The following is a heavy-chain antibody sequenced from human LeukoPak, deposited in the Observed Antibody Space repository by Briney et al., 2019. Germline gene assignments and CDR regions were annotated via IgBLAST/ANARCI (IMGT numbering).Heavy chain of an antibody. CDR1: GFTFSSHW. CDR3: VRGPNYGDYVDFLDY. D-gene: IGHD4-17*01. V-gene: IGHV3-7*01. CDR2: IKQDETPK. Sequence: GGSLRLSCEASGFTFSSHWMNWVRRAPGKGPEWVASIKQDETPKYNVNLVKGRFTISRDNAKSSLYLQLNSLGVDDTSIYYCVRGPNYGDYVDFLDYWGQGTLVTVSS. J-gene: IGHJ4*02.